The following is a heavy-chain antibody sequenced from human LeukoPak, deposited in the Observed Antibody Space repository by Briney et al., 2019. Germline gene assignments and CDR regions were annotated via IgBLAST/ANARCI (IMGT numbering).Heavy chain of an antibody. V-gene: IGHV4-59*02. CDR3: ARGYSGTYLTVGY. CDR1: SGSVSSYY. Sequence: SETLSLTCLVSSGSVSSYYWTWIRQPPGKGLEWIGYIYHTGRTSYNPSLKSRVTISVDTSKNQFSLKLSSVTAADTAMYYCARGYSGTYLTVGYWGQGTLVTVSS. D-gene: IGHD1-26*01. J-gene: IGHJ4*02. CDR2: IYHTGRT.